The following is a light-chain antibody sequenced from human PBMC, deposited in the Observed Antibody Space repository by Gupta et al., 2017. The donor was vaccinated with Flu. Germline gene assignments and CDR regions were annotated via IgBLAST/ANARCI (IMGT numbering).Light chain of an antibody. Sequence: QSALTQPPSASGSPGQSVTISCTGTSSDVGDYKLVSCYQQHPGKAPKLIIYEVNKRPSGVPDRFSGSKSVNTASLTVSGLQAEDEADYYCSSYAGNDNYVFGTGTKVTVL. CDR2: EVN. CDR1: SSDVGDYKL. J-gene: IGLJ1*01. CDR3: SSYAGNDNYV. V-gene: IGLV2-8*01.